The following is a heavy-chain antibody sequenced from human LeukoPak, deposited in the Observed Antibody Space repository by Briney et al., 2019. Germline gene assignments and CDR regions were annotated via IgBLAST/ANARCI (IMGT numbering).Heavy chain of an antibody. D-gene: IGHD2-2*01. CDR2: IYSGGST. CDR3: ARDHQYYFDY. J-gene: IGHJ4*02. CDR1: GFTVSSNY. V-gene: IGHV3-66*02. Sequence: GGSLRLSCAASGFTVSSNYMSWVRQAPGKGLEWVSVIYSGGSTDYADSVKGRFTISRDNSKNTLYLQMNSLRAEDTAVYYCARDHQYYFDYWGQGTLVTVSS.